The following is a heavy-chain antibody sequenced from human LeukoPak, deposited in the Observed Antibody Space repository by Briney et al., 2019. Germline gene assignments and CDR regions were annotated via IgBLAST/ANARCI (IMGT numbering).Heavy chain of an antibody. CDR3: ARDVYSSGPPLGYYYYYGMDV. CDR1: GFTFSSYG. Sequence: GRSLGLPCAASGFTFSSYGMHWVRQAPGKGLEWVAVIWYDGSNKYYADSVKGRFTISRDNSKNTLYLQMDSLRAEDTAVYYCARDVYSSGPPLGYYYYYGMDVWGQGTTVTVSS. V-gene: IGHV3-33*01. CDR2: IWYDGSNK. D-gene: IGHD6-19*01. J-gene: IGHJ6*02.